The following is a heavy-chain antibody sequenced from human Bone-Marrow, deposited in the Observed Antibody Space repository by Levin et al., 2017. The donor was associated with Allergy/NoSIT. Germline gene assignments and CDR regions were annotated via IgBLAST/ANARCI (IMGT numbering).Heavy chain of an antibody. Sequence: GGSLRLSCEGTGFTFDEHAMHWVRQVPGKGLEWVSGIMWDNSRIGYADSVKGRFTISRDNAKNSLYLQMNSLRAEDTALYYCGKDMSPGGMDAWGQGITVTVSS. CDR2: IMWDNSRI. CDR1: GFTFDEHA. J-gene: IGHJ6*02. CDR3: GKDMSPGGMDA. V-gene: IGHV3-9*01.